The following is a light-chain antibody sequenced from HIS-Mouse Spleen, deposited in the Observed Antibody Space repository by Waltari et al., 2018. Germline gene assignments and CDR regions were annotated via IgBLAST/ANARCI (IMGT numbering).Light chain of an antibody. Sequence: QSALTQPASVSGSPGQSITISCTGTSSDVGGYNYFPWYQQPPGKAPKLMIYDVSNRPSGVSNRFSGSKSGNTASLTISGLQAEDEADYYCSSYTSSSTRVFGGGTKLTVL. CDR3: SSYTSSSTRV. J-gene: IGLJ3*02. CDR2: DVS. V-gene: IGLV2-14*03. CDR1: SSDVGGYNY.